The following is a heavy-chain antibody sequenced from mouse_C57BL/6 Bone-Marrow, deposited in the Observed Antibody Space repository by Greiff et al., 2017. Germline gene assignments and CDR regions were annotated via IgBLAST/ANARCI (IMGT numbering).Heavy chain of an antibody. CDR2: IYPGGGYT. Sequence: VKLVEPGAELVRPGTSVKMSCKASGYTFTNYWIGWAKQRPGHGLEWIGDIYPGGGYTNYNEKFKGKATLTADKSSSTAYMQYSSLTSEDSAIYYCARGGGYDYWGQGTTLTVSS. J-gene: IGHJ2*01. CDR1: GYTFTNYW. D-gene: IGHD1-1*02. CDR3: ARGGGYDY. V-gene: IGHV1-63*01.